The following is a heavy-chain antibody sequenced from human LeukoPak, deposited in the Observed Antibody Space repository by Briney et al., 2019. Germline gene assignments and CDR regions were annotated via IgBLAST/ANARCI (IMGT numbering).Heavy chain of an antibody. Sequence: GGSLRLSCAASGVTISTYALSWVRQTPGQGLEWVSSVSGSSDSTYYADSVKGGFTISRDTSKNTLYLQMNGLRAQDTPVYNSARAPANDSDSSGDYSSFDDWGQGSLVTVSS. V-gene: IGHV3-23*01. J-gene: IGHJ4*02. CDR3: ARAPANDSDSSGDYSSFDD. D-gene: IGHD3-22*01. CDR1: GVTISTYA. CDR2: VSGSSDST.